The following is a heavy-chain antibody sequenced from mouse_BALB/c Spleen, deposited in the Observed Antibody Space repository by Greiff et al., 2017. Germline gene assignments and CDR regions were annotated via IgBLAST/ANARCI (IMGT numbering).Heavy chain of an antibody. CDR2: ISSGSSTI. V-gene: IGHV5-17*02. CDR1: GFTFSSFG. J-gene: IGHJ4*01. Sequence: EVQRVESGGGLVQPGGSRKLSCAASGFTFSSFGMHWVRQAPEKGLEWVAYISSGSSTIYYADTVKGRFTISRDNPKNTLFLQMTSLRSEDTAMYYCARRDSPYAMDYWGQGTSVTVSS. CDR3: ARRDSPYAMDY. D-gene: IGHD6-1*01.